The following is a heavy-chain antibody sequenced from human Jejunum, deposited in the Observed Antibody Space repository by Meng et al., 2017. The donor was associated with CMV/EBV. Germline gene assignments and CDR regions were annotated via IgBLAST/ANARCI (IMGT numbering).Heavy chain of an antibody. Sequence: VQLQEPRPGLVEAAETLVPTCTVSCGSLSNHFWSWARQSAGKGLEWIGRIFTRGSYDYNPSLKSRVTMSVDPSSKQVFLTLTSVTAADSAVYYCAGDEKGRTADPWGQGILVTVSS. J-gene: IGHJ5*02. V-gene: IGHV4-4*07. CDR2: IFTRGSY. CDR1: CGSLSNHF. CDR3: AGDEKGRTADP.